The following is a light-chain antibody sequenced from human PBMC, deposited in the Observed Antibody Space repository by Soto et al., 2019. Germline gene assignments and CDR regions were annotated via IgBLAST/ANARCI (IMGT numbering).Light chain of an antibody. CDR2: EVN. V-gene: IGLV2-8*01. Sequence: QSALTQPPSASGSPGQSVTISCTGKSSDIGGYNYVSWYQQHPGNGPKLMIYEVNKRPSGVPDRFSGSKSGNTASLTVAGLQAEDEADYYCSSYAGSNNYVFGTGTKLTVL. CDR1: SSDIGGYNY. J-gene: IGLJ1*01. CDR3: SSYAGSNNYV.